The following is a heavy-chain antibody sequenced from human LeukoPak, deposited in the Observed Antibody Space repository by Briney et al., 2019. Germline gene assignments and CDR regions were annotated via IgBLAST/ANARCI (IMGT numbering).Heavy chain of an antibody. D-gene: IGHD6-13*01. J-gene: IGHJ6*02. CDR1: GGPISSSSYY. CDR3: AREWVAAAGTARYGMDV. V-gene: IGHV4-31*03. CDR2: IYYSGST. Sequence: KSSETLSLTCTVSGGPISSSSYYWGWIRQSPGKGLEWIGYIYYSGSTYYNPSLKSRVTISVDTSKNQFSLKLSSVTAADTAVYYCAREWVAAAGTARYGMDVWGQGTTVTVSS.